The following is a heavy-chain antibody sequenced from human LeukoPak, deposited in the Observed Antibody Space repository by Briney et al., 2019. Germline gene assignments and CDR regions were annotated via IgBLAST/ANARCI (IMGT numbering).Heavy chain of an antibody. J-gene: IGHJ4*02. Sequence: SETLSLTCTVSGGSISSRSYCWSWIRQPAGKGLEWIGRIYTSGSTNYNPSLKSRVTISVDTSKNQFSLKLSSVTAADTAVYYCARVVSSGWAGFDYWGQGTLVTVSS. CDR3: ARVVSSGWAGFDY. V-gene: IGHV4-61*02. CDR1: GGSISSRSYC. D-gene: IGHD6-19*01. CDR2: IYTSGST.